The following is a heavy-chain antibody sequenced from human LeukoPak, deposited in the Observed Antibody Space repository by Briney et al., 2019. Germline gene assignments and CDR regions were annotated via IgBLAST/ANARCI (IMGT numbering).Heavy chain of an antibody. J-gene: IGHJ4*02. CDR1: GGSLSGDY. CDR3: ARRGTAYCRGGNCYSDKYFDY. CDR2: INYSVNT. V-gene: IGHV4-34*01. D-gene: IGHD2-15*01. Sequence: PSETLSLTCAVYGGSLSGDYCTWIRQTPGKGLEWIGEINYSVNTNYNRSLKSRVTLSSATSKNQFSLRLSSVTAADTAVYYCARRGTAYCRGGNCYSDKYFDYWGQGTQVTVSS.